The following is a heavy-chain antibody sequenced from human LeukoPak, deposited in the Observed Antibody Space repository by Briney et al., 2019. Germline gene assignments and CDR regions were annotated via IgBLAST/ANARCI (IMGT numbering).Heavy chain of an antibody. CDR3: ARGPYCNGGTCFSQYFDY. Sequence: ASVKVSCKASGYIFTTYGISWVRQAPGQGLEWMGWISGYNGNTYYAQNFRGRVTMTTDTSMSTAYMELRSLRSDDTAVYYCARGPYCNGGTCFSQYFDYWGQGTLVTVSS. J-gene: IGHJ4*02. CDR1: GYIFTTYG. D-gene: IGHD2-15*01. V-gene: IGHV1-18*01. CDR2: ISGYNGNT.